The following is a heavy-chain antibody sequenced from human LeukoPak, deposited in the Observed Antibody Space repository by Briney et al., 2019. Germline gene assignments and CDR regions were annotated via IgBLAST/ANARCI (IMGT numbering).Heavy chain of an antibody. D-gene: IGHD5-12*01. Sequence: SETLSLTCSVSGGSLSSYSWSWIRQPPGKGLEWIGRIYASGATIYNPSLQSRISISVDTSNNHFSLHLTSVTAADTAVYYCGRRMLEAGQYSAINWFNTGGQGTWVTVSS. CDR2: IYASGAT. J-gene: IGHJ5*02. CDR3: GRRMLEAGQYSAINWFNT. V-gene: IGHV4-4*07. CDR1: GGSLSSYS.